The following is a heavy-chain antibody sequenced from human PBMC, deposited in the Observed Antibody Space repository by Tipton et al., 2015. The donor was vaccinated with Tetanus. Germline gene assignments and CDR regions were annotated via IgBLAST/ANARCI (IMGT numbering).Heavy chain of an antibody. D-gene: IGHD1-1*01. V-gene: IGHV4-61*01. CDR1: GGSVSGSSHY. CDR2: IYHSGST. CDR3: ARANNDFPKKGPFDS. Sequence: TLSLTCTVSGGSVSGSSHYWSWIRQPPGKQLEWVGYIYHSGSTNYNPSLKSRVSISFGTSKNQFSLNLESVTAADTAFCYCARANNDFPKKGPFDSWGQGTLVIVSS. J-gene: IGHJ4*02.